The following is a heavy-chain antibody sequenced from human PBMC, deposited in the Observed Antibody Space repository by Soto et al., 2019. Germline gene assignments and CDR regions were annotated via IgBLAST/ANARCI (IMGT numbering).Heavy chain of an antibody. Sequence: QVQLVESGGGVVQPGRSLRLSCAASGFIFSSYALHWVRQAPGKGLEWVALISYDGSNKYYADSVKGRFTISRDNSNNTRYLQMNSLRAEDTAVYYCARVSALRAFDSWGQGTLVTVSS. CDR1: GFIFSSYA. J-gene: IGHJ5*01. CDR2: ISYDGSNK. D-gene: IGHD2-15*01. CDR3: ARVSALRAFDS. V-gene: IGHV3-30-3*01.